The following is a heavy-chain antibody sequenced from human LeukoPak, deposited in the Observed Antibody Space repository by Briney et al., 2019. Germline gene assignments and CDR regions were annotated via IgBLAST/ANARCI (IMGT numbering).Heavy chain of an antibody. J-gene: IGHJ4*02. D-gene: IGHD1-26*01. CDR3: ARDRPGGSYLDFDY. CDR2: IYNGGDT. Sequence: GGSLRLSCAVSGFSVSNNFMSWVRQAPGKGLEWVSVIYNGGDTYYADSVKGRFTISKDNSKNTLYLQMNSLRVEDTAVYYCARDRPGGSYLDFDYWGQGTRVTVSS. V-gene: IGHV3-66*01. CDR1: GFSVSNNF.